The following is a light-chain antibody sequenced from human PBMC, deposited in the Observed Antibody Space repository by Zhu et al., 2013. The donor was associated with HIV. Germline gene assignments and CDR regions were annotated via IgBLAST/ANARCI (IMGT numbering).Light chain of an antibody. V-gene: IGKV4-1*01. J-gene: IGKJ2*01. CDR3: QQYYSXPYS. CDR2: WAS. Sequence: DIVMTQSPDSLAVSLGERATINCKSSQSVLSSSNNKNYITWYQQRPGQPPKVVLFWASTREVGVPDRFSGSGSGTDFTLTISSLQAEDVAVYYCQQYYSXPYSFGPGTKLEIK. CDR1: QSVLSSSNNKNY.